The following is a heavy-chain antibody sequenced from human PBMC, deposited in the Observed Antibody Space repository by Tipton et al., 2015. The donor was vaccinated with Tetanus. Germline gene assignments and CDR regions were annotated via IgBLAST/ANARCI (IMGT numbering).Heavy chain of an antibody. V-gene: IGHV3-23*01. CDR3: ARGKIRVPEHWFDP. CDR2: ISTSGVIT. Sequence: SLRLSCAASGFTFSSFSMTWVRQAPGKGLEWASVISTSGVITHYAESVEGRFTISRDNSRNTLFLQMNSLRAEDTAVYYCARGKIRVPEHWFDPWGHGTLVTVSS. D-gene: IGHD4/OR15-4a*01. J-gene: IGHJ5*02. CDR1: GFTFSSFS.